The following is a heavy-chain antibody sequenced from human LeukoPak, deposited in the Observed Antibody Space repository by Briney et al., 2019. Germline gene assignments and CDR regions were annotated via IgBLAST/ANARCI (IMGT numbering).Heavy chain of an antibody. D-gene: IGHD4-11*01. J-gene: IGHJ4*02. Sequence: SETLSLTCTVSGGSISSYYWSWIRQPPGKGLEWIGYIYHSGSTYYNPSLKSRVTISVDRSKNQFSLKLSSVTAADTAVYYCARGRRGSNYEDYFDYWGQGTLVTVSS. CDR1: GGSISSYY. V-gene: IGHV4-59*12. CDR3: ARGRRGSNYEDYFDY. CDR2: IYHSGST.